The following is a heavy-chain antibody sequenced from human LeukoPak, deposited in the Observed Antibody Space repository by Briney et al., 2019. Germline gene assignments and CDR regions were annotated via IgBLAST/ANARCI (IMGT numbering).Heavy chain of an antibody. Sequence: SETLSLTCAVYGGSFSSYYWGWIRQPPGKGLEWIGSIYYSGSTYYNPSLKSRVTISVDTSKNQFSLKLSSVTAADTAVYYCARGGGHCSSTSCPPDYWGQGTLVTVSS. D-gene: IGHD2-2*01. V-gene: IGHV4-39*01. CDR3: ARGGGHCSSTSCPPDY. J-gene: IGHJ4*02. CDR2: IYYSGST. CDR1: GGSFSSYY.